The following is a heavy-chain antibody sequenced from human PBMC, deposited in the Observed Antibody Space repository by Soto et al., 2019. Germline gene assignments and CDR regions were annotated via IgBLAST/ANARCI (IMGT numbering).Heavy chain of an antibody. CDR1: GFPFRSYW. J-gene: IGHJ4*02. CDR3: ARDSGGSGGDY. Sequence: GGAPRLSWEASGFPFRSYWLSWGRQAPGKGLEWVANIKQDGSEKYFVDSVKGRFTISRDNAKNSLYLQMNSLRAEDTAVYYCARDSGGSGGDYWGQGTLVTVSS. D-gene: IGHD3-10*01. CDR2: IKQDGSEK. V-gene: IGHV3-7*01.